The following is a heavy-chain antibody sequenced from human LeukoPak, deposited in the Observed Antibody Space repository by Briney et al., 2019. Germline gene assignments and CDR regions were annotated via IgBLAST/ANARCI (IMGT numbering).Heavy chain of an antibody. CDR2: IIPIFGTA. CDR1: GGTFSSYA. V-gene: IGHV1-69*05. J-gene: IGHJ5*02. CDR3: ASWNSSSWYTDWFDP. Sequence: GASVKVSCKASGGTFSSYAISCVRQAPGQGLEWMGGIIPIFGTANYAQKFQGRVTITTDESTSTAYMELSSLRSEDTAVYYCASWNSSSWYTDWFDPWGQGTLVTVSS. D-gene: IGHD6-13*01.